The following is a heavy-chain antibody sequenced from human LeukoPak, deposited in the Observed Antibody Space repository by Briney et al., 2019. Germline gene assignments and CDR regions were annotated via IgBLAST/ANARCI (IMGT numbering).Heavy chain of an antibody. D-gene: IGHD6-6*01. Sequence: LSLTCTVSGRSISSYYWRCIRQPAGGGLEWIGRIYTGGSTTIHPPLKSRVPMSVDTSKNQFSLKLSSVTAPDAAGYYCARIFTGRGIISSSMALVIWAQGTMVTVST. CDR3: ARIFTGRGIISSSMALVI. J-gene: IGHJ3*02. V-gene: IGHV4-4*07. CDR2: IYTGGST. CDR1: GRSISSYY.